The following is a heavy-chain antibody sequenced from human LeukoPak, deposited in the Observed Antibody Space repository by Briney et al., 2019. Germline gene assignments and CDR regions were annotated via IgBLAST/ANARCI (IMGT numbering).Heavy chain of an antibody. D-gene: IGHD6-13*01. CDR2: ISAYNGNT. J-gene: IGHJ4*02. CDR1: GYTFTSYG. CDR3: ARALHAYSSSWYSSFDY. Sequence: ASVKVSCKASGYTFTSYGISWVRQAPGQGLEWMGWISAYNGNTNYAQKLQGRVTMTTDTSTSTAYMELRSLRSDDTAVYYCARALHAYSSSWYSSFDYWGQGTLVTVSS. V-gene: IGHV1-18*01.